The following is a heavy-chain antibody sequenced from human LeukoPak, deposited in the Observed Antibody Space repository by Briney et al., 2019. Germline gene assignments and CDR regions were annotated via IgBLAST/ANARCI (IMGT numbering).Heavy chain of an antibody. CDR1: GGSFSGYY. V-gene: IGHV4-31*11. J-gene: IGHJ6*02. CDR2: IYYSGST. Sequence: SETLSLTCAVYGGSFSGYYWSWIRQHPGKGLEWIGYIYYSGSTYYNPSLKSRVTISVDTSKNQFSLKLSSVAAADTAVYYCARVGEEYYGMDVWGQGTTVTVSS. CDR3: ARVGEEYYGMDV. D-gene: IGHD3-16*01.